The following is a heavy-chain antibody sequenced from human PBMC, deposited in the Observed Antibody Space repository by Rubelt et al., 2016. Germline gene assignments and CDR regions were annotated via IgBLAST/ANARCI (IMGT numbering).Heavy chain of an antibody. CDR1: GGSFSGYY. CDR3: AGGPFGEDEPWDY. CDR2: INHSGST. J-gene: IGHJ4*02. Sequence: QVQLQQWGAGLLKPSETLSLTCAVYGGSFSGYYWSWIRQPPGKGLEWIGEINHSGSTNHNPSLKSRVTISVDTSKNQFSLKLSSVTAADTAVYYCAGGPFGEDEPWDYWGQGTLVTVSS. D-gene: IGHD2-21*01. V-gene: IGHV4-34*01.